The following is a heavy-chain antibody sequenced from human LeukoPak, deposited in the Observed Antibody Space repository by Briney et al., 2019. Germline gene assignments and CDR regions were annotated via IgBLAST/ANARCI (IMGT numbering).Heavy chain of an antibody. J-gene: IGHJ4*02. CDR3: ARALYSSGWGFDC. D-gene: IGHD6-19*01. V-gene: IGHV5-51*01. Sequence: GESLKISCKGSGYSFTSYWIGWVRQMPGKGLEWMGIIYPGDSDTRYSPSFQGQVAISADKSISTAYLQWSSLKASDTAMYHCARALYSSGWGFDCWGQGTLVTVSS. CDR1: GYSFTSYW. CDR2: IYPGDSDT.